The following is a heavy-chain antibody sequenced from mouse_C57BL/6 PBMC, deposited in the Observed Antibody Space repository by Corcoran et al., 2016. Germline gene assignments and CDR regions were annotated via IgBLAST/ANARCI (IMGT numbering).Heavy chain of an antibody. J-gene: IGHJ4*01. CDR3: ARVYGNYLYYAMDY. V-gene: IGHV1-18*01. CDR2: INPNNGGT. CDR1: GYTFTDYN. Sequence: EVQLQQSGPELVKPGASVKIPCKASGYTFTDYNMDWVKQSHGKSLEWIGDINPNNGGTIYNQKFKGKATLTVDKSSSTAYMELRSLTSEDTAVYYCARVYGNYLYYAMDYWGQGTSVTFSS. D-gene: IGHD2-1*01.